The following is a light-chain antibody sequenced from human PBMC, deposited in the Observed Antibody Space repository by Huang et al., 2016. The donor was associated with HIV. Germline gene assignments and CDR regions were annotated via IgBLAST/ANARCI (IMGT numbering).Light chain of an antibody. V-gene: IGKV3D-15*01. CDR3: QQYNNWPPVT. J-gene: IGKJ2*01. Sequence: EVVMTQSPATLSVSPGERATLSCRASQSVSSNLAWYQQKPGQAPRLLIYGASTRATGIPARFSGSGSGTEFTLTISSLQSEDVAVYYCQQYNNWPPVTFGQGTKLEIK. CDR1: QSVSSN. CDR2: GAS.